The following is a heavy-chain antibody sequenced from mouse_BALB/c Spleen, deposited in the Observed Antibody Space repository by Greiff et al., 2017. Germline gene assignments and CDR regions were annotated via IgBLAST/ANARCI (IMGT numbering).Heavy chain of an antibody. CDR2: INPSNGRT. CDR1: GYTFTSYW. V-gene: IGHV1S81*02. Sequence: QVQLQQPGAELVKPGASVKLSCKASGYTFTSYWMHWVKQRPGQGLEWIGEINPSNGRTNYNEKFKSKATLTVDKSSSTAYMQLSSLTSEDSAVYYCARWLRYFDVWGAGTTVTVSS. J-gene: IGHJ1*01. CDR3: ARWLRYFDV. D-gene: IGHD2-2*01.